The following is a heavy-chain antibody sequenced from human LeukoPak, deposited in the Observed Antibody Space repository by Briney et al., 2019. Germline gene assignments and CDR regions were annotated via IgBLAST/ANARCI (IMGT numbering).Heavy chain of an antibody. V-gene: IGHV3-23*01. D-gene: IGHD3-22*01. J-gene: IGHJ5*02. CDR3: AKHYYDSSGYWFVYWFDP. Sequence: PGGSLRLSCAASGFTFSSYAMSWVRQAPGKGLEWVSTISDSGGSTYYADSVKGRFTISRDNSKNTLYLQMNSLRAEDTAVYYCAKHYYDSSGYWFVYWFDPWGQGTLVTVSS. CDR1: GFTFSSYA. CDR2: ISDSGGST.